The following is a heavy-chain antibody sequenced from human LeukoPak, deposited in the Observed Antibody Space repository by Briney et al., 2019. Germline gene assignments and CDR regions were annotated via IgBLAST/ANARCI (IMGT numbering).Heavy chain of an antibody. Sequence: GASVKVSCKASGYTFTSYGISWVRQAPGQGLEWMGWISAYNGNTNYAQKLQGRVTMTTDTSTSTAYMELRSLRSDDTAVYYCARDLKEGYDSSGYYFDYWGQGTLVTVSS. CDR3: ARDLKEGYDSSGYYFDY. V-gene: IGHV1-18*01. J-gene: IGHJ4*02. CDR2: ISAYNGNT. CDR1: GYTFTSYG. D-gene: IGHD3-22*01.